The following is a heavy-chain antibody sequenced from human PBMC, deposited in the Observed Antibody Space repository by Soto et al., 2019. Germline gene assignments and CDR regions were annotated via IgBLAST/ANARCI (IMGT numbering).Heavy chain of an antibody. CDR2: GST. J-gene: IGHJ4*02. Sequence: GSTNYTPSLKSRVTISVDASKSQFSLRLTSVTAADTAVYYCARGGYSYGAQYYFEYWGQGTLVTVSS. CDR3: ARGGYSYGAQYYFEY. V-gene: IGHV4-59*09. D-gene: IGHD5-18*01.